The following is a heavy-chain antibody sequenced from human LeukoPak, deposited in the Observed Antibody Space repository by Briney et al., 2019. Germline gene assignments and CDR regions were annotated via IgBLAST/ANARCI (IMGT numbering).Heavy chain of an antibody. CDR1: GFTFSSYA. Sequence: GGSLRLSCAASGFTFSSYAMSWVRQAPGKGLEWVSAISGSGGSTYYADSVKGQFTISRDNSKDTLYLQMNSLRTEDTAVYYCARDVRQGYSYGFHYWGQGTLVTVSS. D-gene: IGHD5-18*01. V-gene: IGHV3-23*01. CDR3: ARDVRQGYSYGFHY. J-gene: IGHJ4*02. CDR2: ISGSGGST.